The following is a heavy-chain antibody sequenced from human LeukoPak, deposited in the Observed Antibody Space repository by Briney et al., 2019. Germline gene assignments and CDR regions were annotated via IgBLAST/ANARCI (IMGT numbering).Heavy chain of an antibody. J-gene: IGHJ4*02. Sequence: SETLSLTCAVYGGSFSGYYWSWIRQPPGKGLEWIGEINHSGSTNYNPSLKSRVTISVDASKNQFSLKLSSVTAADTAVYYCARGHRRYYYDSSGYYYWGQGTLVTVSS. D-gene: IGHD3-22*01. V-gene: IGHV4-34*01. CDR2: INHSGST. CDR1: GGSFSGYY. CDR3: ARGHRRYYYDSSGYYY.